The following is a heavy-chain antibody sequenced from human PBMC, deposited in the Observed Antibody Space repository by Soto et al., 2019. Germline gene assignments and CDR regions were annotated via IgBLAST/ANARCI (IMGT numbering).Heavy chain of an antibody. CDR3: ARGVLMVYAIGNWFDP. Sequence: VGSLRLSCAASGFTFSSYWMSWVRQAPGKGLEWVANIKQDGSEKYYVDSVKGRFTISRDNAKNSLYLQMNSLRAEDTAVYYCARGVLMVYAIGNWFDPWGQGTLVTVSS. V-gene: IGHV3-7*03. CDR1: GFTFSSYW. J-gene: IGHJ5*02. D-gene: IGHD2-8*01. CDR2: IKQDGSEK.